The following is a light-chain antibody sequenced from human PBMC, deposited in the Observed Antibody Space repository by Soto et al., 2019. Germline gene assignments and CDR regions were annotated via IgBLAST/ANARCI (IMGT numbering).Light chain of an antibody. CDR2: YSN. J-gene: IGLJ2*01. CDR1: RSNIGDNT. V-gene: IGLV1-44*01. CDR3: AAWDDSLNGPV. Sequence: QPALTQPPSVSGTPGQRVTISCSGSRSNIGDNTVNWYQQLPGTAPKLLVYYSNQRPSGVPDRFSGSKSGTSASLAISGLQSEDEADYYCAAWDDSLNGPVFGGGTKLTVL.